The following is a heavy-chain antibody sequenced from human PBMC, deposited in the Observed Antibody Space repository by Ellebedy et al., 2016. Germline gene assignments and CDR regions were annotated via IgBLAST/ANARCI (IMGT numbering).Heavy chain of an antibody. V-gene: IGHV4-61*01. CDR1: GASVSSGSYY. CDR2: SYYGGTT. D-gene: IGHD3-10*01. CDR3: ARESLVLGVIAY. Sequence: GSLRLXXTVSGASVSSGSYYWSWIRQPPGKGLEWIGFSYYGGTTSYNPSLQSRVTILVDTSKNQFSLQLSSVTAADTAVYYCARESLVLGVIAYWGQGILVTVSS. J-gene: IGHJ4*02.